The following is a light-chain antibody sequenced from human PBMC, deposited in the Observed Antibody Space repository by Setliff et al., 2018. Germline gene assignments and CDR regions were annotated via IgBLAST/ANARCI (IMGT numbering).Light chain of an antibody. CDR1: GSDVGGYDY. CDR2: DVS. CDR3: CSYTISSTRV. J-gene: IGLJ1*01. V-gene: IGLV2-14*03. Sequence: QSALAQPASVSGSPGQTIILSCTGTGSDVGGYDYISWYQLHPGKVPKLMIYDVSNRPSGVSNRFSGSKSGNTASLTISGLQAEDEADYYCCSYTISSTRVFGTGTKVTVL.